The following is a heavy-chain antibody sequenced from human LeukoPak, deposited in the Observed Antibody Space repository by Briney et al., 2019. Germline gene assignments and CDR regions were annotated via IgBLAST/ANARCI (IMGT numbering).Heavy chain of an antibody. CDR2: ISGSGGST. D-gene: IGHD1-26*01. CDR1: GFTFSSDA. V-gene: IGHV3-23*01. J-gene: IGHJ4*02. CDR3: AKSGGSHAFAY. Sequence: PGGSLRLSCAASGFTFSSDAMSWVRQAPGKGLEWVSAISGSGGSTYYADSVKGRVTISRDKSKNTLSLQMNSLRAEDPPVYYCAKSGGSHAFAYWGQGTPVTVSS.